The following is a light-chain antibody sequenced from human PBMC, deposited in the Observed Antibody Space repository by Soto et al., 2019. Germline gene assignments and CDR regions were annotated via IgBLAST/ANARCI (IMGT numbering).Light chain of an antibody. V-gene: IGKV2-28*01. Sequence: DIVMTQSPVSLPVTPGEPASISCRSSQSLLHSNGYNYLDWYLQKPGQSPQLLIYLGSNRASGVPGRFSASASGTDFTLTISRVEAEDVGVYYCMQSTHWPWTFVPGTKVDIK. CDR3: MQSTHWPWT. J-gene: IGKJ1*01. CDR2: LGS. CDR1: QSLLHSNGYNY.